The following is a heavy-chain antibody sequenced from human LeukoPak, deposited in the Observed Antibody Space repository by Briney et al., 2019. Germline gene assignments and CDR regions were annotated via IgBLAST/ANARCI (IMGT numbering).Heavy chain of an antibody. Sequence: SETLSLTCAVYGGSFSGYYWSWIRQPPGKGLEWSGEINHSGSTNYNPSLKSRVTISVDTSKNQFSLKLSSVTAAVTAVDYCARLGARVAAAGRFDYWGQGTLVTVSS. CDR3: ARLGARVAAAGRFDY. V-gene: IGHV4-34*01. CDR2: INHSGST. D-gene: IGHD6-13*01. J-gene: IGHJ4*02. CDR1: GGSFSGYY.